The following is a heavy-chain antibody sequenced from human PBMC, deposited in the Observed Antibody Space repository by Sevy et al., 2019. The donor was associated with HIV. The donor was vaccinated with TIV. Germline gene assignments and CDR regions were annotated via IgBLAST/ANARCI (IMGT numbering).Heavy chain of an antibody. V-gene: IGHV1-18*01. CDR3: ARDRNNYDSSGYPKGMDV. Sequence: ASVKVSCKASGYTFIRNGITWVRQAPGQGLEWMGWISGYNGDTNYAQKFQGRVTRTTDTSTSTAYMELRRLRSDDTAVYYCARDRNNYDSSGYPKGMDVWGQGTTVTVSS. CDR1: GYTFIRNG. D-gene: IGHD3-22*01. J-gene: IGHJ6*02. CDR2: ISGYNGDT.